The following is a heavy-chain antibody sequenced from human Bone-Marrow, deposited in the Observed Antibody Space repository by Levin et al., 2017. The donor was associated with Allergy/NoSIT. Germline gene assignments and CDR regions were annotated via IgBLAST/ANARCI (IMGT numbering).Heavy chain of an antibody. CDR3: ARASRSSSYNFGTYYYYYYGMDV. CDR1: GFTFSSYA. Sequence: SCAASGFTFSSYAMHWVRQAPGKGLEWVAVISYDGSNKYYADSVKGRFTISRDNSKNTLYLQMNSLRAEDTAVYYCARASRSSSYNFGTYYYYYYGMDVWGQGTTVTVSS. V-gene: IGHV3-30*04. D-gene: IGHD6-13*01. CDR2: ISYDGSNK. J-gene: IGHJ6*02.